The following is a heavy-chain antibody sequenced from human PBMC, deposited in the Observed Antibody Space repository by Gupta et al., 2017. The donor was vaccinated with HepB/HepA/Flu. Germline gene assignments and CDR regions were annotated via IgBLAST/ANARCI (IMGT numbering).Heavy chain of an antibody. CDR3: ARRLNWFYP. Sequence: QVHLQQWGAGLLRPSETLSLTCAVSGGSFSGYYWSWIRQPPGKGLEWIGDVNPSGSTIYNPSLESRVIMSVDLSKNQFALKVRSVTDADTAVYYCARRLNWFYPWGQGTLVTVSS. V-gene: IGHV4-34*02. D-gene: IGHD5/OR15-5a*01. CDR1: GGSFSGYY. J-gene: IGHJ5*02. CDR2: VNPSGST.